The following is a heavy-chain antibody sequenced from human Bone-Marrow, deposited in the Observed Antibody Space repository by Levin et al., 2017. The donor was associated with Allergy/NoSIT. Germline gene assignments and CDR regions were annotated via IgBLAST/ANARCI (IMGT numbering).Heavy chain of an antibody. CDR3: ARDISPGYYYYSMDV. J-gene: IGHJ6*03. Sequence: PGGSLRLSCVASGLTFNRYSMNWVRQAPGKGLEWVSSIDSSDGYMYYADSVKGRFSISRDNARNSVYLQMNSLRVEDTAGYYCARDISPGYYYYSMDVWGRGTTVTVSS. V-gene: IGHV3-21*01. CDR1: GLTFNRYS. D-gene: IGHD3-3*02. CDR2: IDSSDGYM.